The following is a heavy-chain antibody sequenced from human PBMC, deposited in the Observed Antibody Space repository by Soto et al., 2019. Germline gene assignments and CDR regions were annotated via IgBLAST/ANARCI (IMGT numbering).Heavy chain of an antibody. D-gene: IGHD3-16*01. CDR3: ARGPSGSAFYVGDY. V-gene: IGHV3-74*01. Sequence: DVQLVVSGGALVQPGGSLRLPCEASEFTFRNYWMHWVRQVPGKGLVWVSRISPDGSSTSYADSVRGRFTITRDNAKNTLYLQMNSLRVEDTAVYYCARGPSGSAFYVGDYWGQGTLVTVSS. CDR2: ISPDGSST. J-gene: IGHJ4*02. CDR1: EFTFRNYW.